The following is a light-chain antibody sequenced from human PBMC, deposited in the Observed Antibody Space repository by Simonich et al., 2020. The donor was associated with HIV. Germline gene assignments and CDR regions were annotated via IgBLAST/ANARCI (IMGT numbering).Light chain of an antibody. CDR2: DVS. V-gene: IGLV2-14*03. Sequence: QSALTQPRSVSGSPGQSVTISCTGTRSDVGGHNYVSLYQQHPGKAPKLMIYDVSNRPSGASTRFSGSKSGNTASLTSSRLRAEDEADYYCSSYTSSSTGVFGGGTKLTVL. CDR1: RSDVGGHNY. J-gene: IGLJ3*02. CDR3: SSYTSSSTGV.